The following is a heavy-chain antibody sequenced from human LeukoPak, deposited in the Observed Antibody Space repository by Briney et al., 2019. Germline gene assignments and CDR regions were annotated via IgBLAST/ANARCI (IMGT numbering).Heavy chain of an antibody. V-gene: IGHV4-38-2*02. CDR1: GYSISSGYY. Sequence: PSETLSLTCTVSGYSISSGYYWGWIRQPPGKGLEWIGSIYHSGSTYYNPSLKSRVTISVDTSKNQFSLKLSSVTAADTAVYYCARDLYSSRTNDAFAIWGQGTMVTVSS. CDR3: ARDLYSSRTNDAFAI. CDR2: IYHSGST. D-gene: IGHD6-13*01. J-gene: IGHJ3*02.